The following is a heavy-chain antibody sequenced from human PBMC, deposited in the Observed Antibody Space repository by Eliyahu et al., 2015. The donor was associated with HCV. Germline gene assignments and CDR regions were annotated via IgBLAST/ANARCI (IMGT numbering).Heavy chain of an antibody. Sequence: QVQLVQSGAEVKKPGASVKVSCRXSGTTFXXYYIHWVRQAPGQGLEWMGRINPDNGGTNYAQKFQGRVTMTRDTSISTAYMELSRLRSDDTAVFYCARDPRTMRAAAGYNYFQHWGQGTLVTVSS. V-gene: IGHV1-2*06. D-gene: IGHD6-13*01. CDR3: ARDPRTMRAAAGYNYFQH. CDR2: INPDNGGT. CDR1: GTTFXXYY. J-gene: IGHJ1*01.